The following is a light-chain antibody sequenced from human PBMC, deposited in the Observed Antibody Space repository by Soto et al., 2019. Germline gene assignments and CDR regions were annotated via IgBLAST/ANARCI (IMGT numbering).Light chain of an antibody. CDR3: SYYAGSKNYV. V-gene: IGLV2-8*01. CDR2: EVT. Sequence: QSALTQPPSASGARGQSVTIFCTGTSSDVGAYNYVSWYQQHPGKAPKLLMFEVTKRPSGVPDRFSGSKSDNTASLTVSGLLAADEADYYCSYYAGSKNYVVGTGTKLTVL. CDR1: SSDVGAYNY. J-gene: IGLJ1*01.